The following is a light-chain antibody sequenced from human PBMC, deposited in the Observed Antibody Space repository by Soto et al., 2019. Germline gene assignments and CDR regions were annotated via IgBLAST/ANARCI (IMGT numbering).Light chain of an antibody. J-gene: IGKJ4*01. CDR2: GAS. V-gene: IGKV3-11*01. CDR1: QSVSSY. CDR3: QPRTNWPLT. Sequence: EILLTQSPATLSLSPGERATLFCRASQSVSSYLAWYQQKPGQAPRLIIYGASNRAPGIPARFSGSGSGTDFTLTISSLEPEDFAVYYCQPRTNWPLTFGGGTKVEIK.